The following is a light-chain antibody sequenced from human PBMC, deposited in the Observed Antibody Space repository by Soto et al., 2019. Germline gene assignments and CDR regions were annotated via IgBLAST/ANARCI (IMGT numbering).Light chain of an antibody. V-gene: IGLV2-14*01. CDR1: STDVGAYNY. Sequence: QSALTQPASVSGSPGQSITISCTGTSTDVGAYNYVSWYQQHPGKAPKLVIYEVSNRPSGVSNRFSGSKSGNTASLTISGLQAEDEAHYYCSSYSSSSSLVFGGGTKVTVL. J-gene: IGLJ3*02. CDR3: SSYSSSSSLV. CDR2: EVS.